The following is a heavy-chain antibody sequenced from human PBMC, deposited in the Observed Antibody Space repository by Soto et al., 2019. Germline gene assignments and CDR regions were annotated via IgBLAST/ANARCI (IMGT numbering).Heavy chain of an antibody. Sequence: FGPTLVNPTQTLTLTCTFSGFSLSTSGVGVGWIRQPPGKALEWLALIYWNDDKRYSPSLKSRLTITKDTSKNQVVLTMTNMDPGDTSTYYCAHSGIRRTAVVTAVRSTNSYYYCRDVWRQRTTGTAAS. CDR2: IYWNDDK. CDR1: GFSLSTSGVG. D-gene: IGHD3-22*01. J-gene: IGHJ6*02. V-gene: IGHV2-5*01. CDR3: AHSGIRRTAVVTAVRSTNSYYYCRDV.